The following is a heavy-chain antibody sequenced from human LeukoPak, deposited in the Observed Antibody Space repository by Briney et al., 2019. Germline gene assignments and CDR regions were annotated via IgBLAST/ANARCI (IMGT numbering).Heavy chain of an antibody. J-gene: IGHJ3*02. CDR2: IRSKANSHAT. CDR1: GFTFSGSA. D-gene: IGHD5-24*01. CDR3: TSTGWLRPDAFDI. V-gene: IGHV3-73*01. Sequence: GGSLKLSCAASGFTFSGSAMHWVRQASGKGLEWVGRIRSKANSHATAYAASVKGRFTISRDDSKNTAYLQMNSLKTEDTAVYYCTSTGWLRPDAFDIWGQGTMVTVSS.